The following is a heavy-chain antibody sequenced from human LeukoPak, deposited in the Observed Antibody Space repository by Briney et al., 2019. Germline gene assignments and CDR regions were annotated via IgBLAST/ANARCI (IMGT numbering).Heavy chain of an antibody. V-gene: IGHV3-9*01. CDR2: ISWNSGSI. J-gene: IGHJ4*02. Sequence: GGSLRLSCAASGFTFDDYAMHWVRQVPGKGLEWVSGISWNSGSIGYADSVKGRFTISRDNAKKSLYLQMNSLRAEDTALYYCAKDRYYYGSGAQIGYWGQGTLVTVSS. D-gene: IGHD3-10*01. CDR3: AKDRYYYGSGAQIGY. CDR1: GFTFDDYA.